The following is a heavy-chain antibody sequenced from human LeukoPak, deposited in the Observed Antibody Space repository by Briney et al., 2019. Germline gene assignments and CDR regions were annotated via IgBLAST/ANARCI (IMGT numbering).Heavy chain of an antibody. V-gene: IGHV4-4*07. D-gene: IGHD4-11*01. CDR3: ARGMRRSSNYGGGYYYMDV. CDR2: IYTSGST. J-gene: IGHJ6*03. Sequence: SETLSLTCTVSGGSISSYYWSWIRQPAGKELEWIGRIYTSGSTNYNPSLKSRVTMSVDTSKNQFSLKLSSVTAADTAVYYCARGMRRSSNYGGGYYYMDVWGKGTTVTVSS. CDR1: GGSISSYY.